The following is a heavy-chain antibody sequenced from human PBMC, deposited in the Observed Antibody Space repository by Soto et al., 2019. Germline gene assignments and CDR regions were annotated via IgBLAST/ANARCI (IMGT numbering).Heavy chain of an antibody. CDR1: GDTFSNPA. D-gene: IGHD3-3*01. CDR2: IIPLFDSA. V-gene: IGHV1-69*06. J-gene: IGHJ4*02. Sequence: QVHLVQSGTEVKKPGSSVKVSCQTSGDTFSNPAISWVRQAPGQGLEWMGGIIPLFDSASYAQRSHDRVTITADKFTNTVYMELRSLTSEDTAVYYCAASTFQSGVSGYFHLDHWGQGTLVTVSS. CDR3: AASTFQSGVSGYFHLDH.